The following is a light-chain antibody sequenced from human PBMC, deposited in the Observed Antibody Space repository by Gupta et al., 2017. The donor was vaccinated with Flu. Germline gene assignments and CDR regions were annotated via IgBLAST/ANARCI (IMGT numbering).Light chain of an antibody. Sequence: APRQTARITCGGNNIRSKSVHWYQQKPGQAPIVVVYDDSDRPSGIPERFSGSNSGDTANLTISRVEAGDEADYHCQVWDRSRCVFGGGTKLTVL. CDR2: DDS. CDR3: QVWDRSRCV. CDR1: NIRSKS. V-gene: IGLV3-21*02. J-gene: IGLJ3*02.